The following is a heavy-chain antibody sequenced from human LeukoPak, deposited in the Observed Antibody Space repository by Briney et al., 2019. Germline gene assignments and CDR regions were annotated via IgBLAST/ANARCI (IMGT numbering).Heavy chain of an antibody. J-gene: IGHJ4*02. CDR1: GGSISNYY. CDR3: ARRGGYDYADY. D-gene: IGHD5-12*01. V-gene: IGHV4-59*08. Sequence: SETLSLTCTVSGGSISNYYWSWIRQPPGKGLEWIGYIYYSGSTNYSPSLKSRVTISVDTSKNQFSLKLSSVTAADTAVYYCARRGGYDYADYWGQGTLVTVSS. CDR2: IYYSGST.